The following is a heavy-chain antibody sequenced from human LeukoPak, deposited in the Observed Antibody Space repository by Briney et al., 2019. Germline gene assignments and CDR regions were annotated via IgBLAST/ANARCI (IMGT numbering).Heavy chain of an antibody. J-gene: IGHJ5*02. Sequence: GGSLSLSCAASGFTFSNYNMNWVRKAPEKGLEWISSISGSSTYIYYADSVKGRFTISRDNAKTSLYLQMQSLRADDTAMYYCVRIPNSDNFQNWFDPWGQGTLVTVSS. CDR1: GFTFSNYN. D-gene: IGHD2/OR15-2a*01. CDR2: ISGSSTYI. V-gene: IGHV3-21*01. CDR3: VRIPNSDNFQNWFDP.